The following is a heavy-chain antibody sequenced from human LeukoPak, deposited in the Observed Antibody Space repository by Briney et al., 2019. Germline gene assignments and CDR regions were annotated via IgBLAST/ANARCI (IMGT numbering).Heavy chain of an antibody. V-gene: IGHV1-46*01. Sequence: GASVKVSCKASGYTFTSYYMHWVRQAPGQGLEWMGIINPSGGSTSYAQKFQGRVTMTRDTATSTVYMELSSLKSEDTAVYYCARASRPVLRYCDWLSLYYGMDVWGQGTTVTVSS. CDR1: GYTFTSYY. D-gene: IGHD3-9*01. CDR2: INPSGGST. J-gene: IGHJ6*02. CDR3: ARASRPVLRYCDWLSLYYGMDV.